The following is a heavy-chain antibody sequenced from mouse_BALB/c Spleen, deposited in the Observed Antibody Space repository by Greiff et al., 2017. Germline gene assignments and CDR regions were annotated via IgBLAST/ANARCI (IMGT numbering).Heavy chain of an antibody. CDR1: GYSITSDYA. J-gene: IGHJ4*01. Sequence: EVKLQESGPGLVKPSQSLSLTCTVTGYSITSDYAWNWIRQFPGNKLEWMGYISYDGSNNYNPSLKNRISITRDTSKNQFFLKLNSVTTEDTATYYCARDNPSAVVEDYAMDYWGQGTSVTVSS. V-gene: IGHV3-6*02. CDR3: ARDNPSAVVEDYAMDY. CDR2: ISYDGSN. D-gene: IGHD1-1*01.